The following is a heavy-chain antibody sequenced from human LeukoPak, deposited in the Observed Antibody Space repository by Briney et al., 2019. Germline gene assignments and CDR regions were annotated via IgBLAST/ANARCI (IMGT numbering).Heavy chain of an antibody. CDR2: IYHSGST. V-gene: IGHV4-30-2*01. CDR1: GGSISSGGYS. D-gene: IGHD3-16*02. J-gene: IGHJ6*04. CDR3: AQGYTSGMDV. Sequence: SETLSLTCAVSGGSISSGGYSWSWIRQPPGKGLEWIGYIYHSGSTYYNPSLKSRATISVDRSKNQFSLKLSSVTAADTAVYYCAQGYTSGMDVWGKGTTVTVSS.